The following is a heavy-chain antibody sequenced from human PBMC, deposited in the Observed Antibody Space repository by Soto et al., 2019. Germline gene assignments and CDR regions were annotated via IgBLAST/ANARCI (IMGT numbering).Heavy chain of an antibody. V-gene: IGHV3-7*05. CDR3: ARVNQAPAPPSTREWLNYYYYYGMDV. CDR2: IKQDGSEK. CDR1: GFTFSSYW. Sequence: GGSLRLSCAASGFTFSSYWMSWVRQAPGKGLEWVANIKQDGSEKYYVDSVKGRFTISRDNAKNSLYLQMNSLRAEDTAVYYWARVNQAPAPPSTREWLNYYYYYGMDVWGQGTTVTVSS. J-gene: IGHJ6*02. D-gene: IGHD6-19*01.